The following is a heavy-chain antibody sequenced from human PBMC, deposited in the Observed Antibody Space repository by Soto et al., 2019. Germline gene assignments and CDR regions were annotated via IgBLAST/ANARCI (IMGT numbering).Heavy chain of an antibody. D-gene: IGHD1-7*01. J-gene: IGHJ3*02. CDR1: GFTFSGSA. CDR3: TSHVNWNYVKPDAFDI. CDR2: IRSKANSYAT. Sequence: EVQLVESGGGLVQPGGSLKLSCAASGFTFSGSAMHWVRQASGKGLEWVGRIRSKANSYATAYAASVKGRFTISRDDSKNTAYLQMNSLKTEDTAVYYCTSHVNWNYVKPDAFDIWGQGTMVTVSS. V-gene: IGHV3-73*01.